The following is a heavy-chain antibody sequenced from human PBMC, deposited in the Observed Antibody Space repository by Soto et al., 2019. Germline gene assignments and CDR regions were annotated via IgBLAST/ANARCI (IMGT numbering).Heavy chain of an antibody. J-gene: IGHJ5*02. CDR2: IYYSGST. CDR3: ARSEAAGPRDWFDP. CDR1: GGSISSYY. D-gene: IGHD6-13*01. Sequence: PSETLSLTCTASGGSISSYYWSWIRQPPGKGLEWIGYIYYSGSTNYNPSLKSRVTISVDTSKNQFSLKLSSVTAADTAVYYCARSEAAGPRDWFDPWGQGTLVTVSS. V-gene: IGHV4-59*01.